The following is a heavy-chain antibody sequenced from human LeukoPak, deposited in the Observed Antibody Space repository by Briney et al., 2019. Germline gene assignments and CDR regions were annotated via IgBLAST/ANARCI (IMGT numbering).Heavy chain of an antibody. CDR1: GGSLNSFTYY. Sequence: PSETLSLTCTVSGGSLNSFTYYWGWIRQPPGKGLEWIGSISYGGSTYYNPSLKSRVTISIDTSKNQFSLKLNSVTAADTAVCYCARQRPHFDYWGQGTLVTVSS. V-gene: IGHV4-39*01. CDR3: ARQRPHFDY. J-gene: IGHJ4*02. CDR2: ISYGGST.